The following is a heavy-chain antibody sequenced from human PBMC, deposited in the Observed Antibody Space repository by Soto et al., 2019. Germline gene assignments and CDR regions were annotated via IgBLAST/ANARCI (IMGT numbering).Heavy chain of an antibody. J-gene: IGHJ6*02. V-gene: IGHV5-10-1*01. D-gene: IGHD3-10*01. CDR3: ARRREGKRYGMVV. CDR1: GYDFTNYW. Sequence: PGESLKISCTGYGYDFTNYWINWVRQLPGKGLEWMGRIDPSDSYISYSPSFEGHVTISVDKYINTAYLQWSDLNASDSGKYFCARRREGKRYGMVVWGQGTTVTVSS. CDR2: IDPSDSYI.